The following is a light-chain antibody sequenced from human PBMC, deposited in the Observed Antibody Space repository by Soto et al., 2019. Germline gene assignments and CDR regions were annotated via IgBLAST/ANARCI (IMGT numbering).Light chain of an antibody. V-gene: IGLV4-69*01. CDR2: LNSDGSH. Sequence: QPVLTQSPSASASLGASVKLTCTLSSGHSSYAIAWHQQQPEKDPRYLMKLNSDGSHSKGDGIPDRFSGSSSGAERYLTISSLQSEDEAAYYCQTWGTGNVVFGGGTKLTVL. J-gene: IGLJ2*01. CDR1: SGHSSYA. CDR3: QTWGTGNVV.